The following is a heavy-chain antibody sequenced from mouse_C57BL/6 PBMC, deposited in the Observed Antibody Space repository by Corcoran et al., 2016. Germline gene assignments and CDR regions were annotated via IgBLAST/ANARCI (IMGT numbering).Heavy chain of an antibody. CDR3: ARDKAYGYDGYFDV. Sequence: QIQLVQSGPELKKPGETVKISCKASGYTFTTYGMSWVKQAPGKGLKWMGWINTYSGVPTYADDFKGRFAFSLETSASTAYLQINNLKNEDTATYFCARDKAYGYDGYFDVWGTGTTVTVSS. J-gene: IGHJ1*03. D-gene: IGHD2-2*01. V-gene: IGHV9-3*01. CDR1: GYTFTTYG. CDR2: INTYSGVP.